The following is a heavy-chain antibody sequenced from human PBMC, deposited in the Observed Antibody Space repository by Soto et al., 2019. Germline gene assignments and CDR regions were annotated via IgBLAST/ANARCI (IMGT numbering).Heavy chain of an antibody. D-gene: IGHD3-16*02. CDR1: GGTFSSHA. V-gene: IGHV1-69*13. CDR2: IIPIFGTA. Sequence: SVKVSCKASGGTFSSHAISWVRQAPGQGLEWMGGIIPIFGTAHYAQKFQGRVTITADESTSTAYMELSSLRSEDTAVYYCASAGPYDYVWGSYPPFDPWGQGTLVTVSS. J-gene: IGHJ5*02. CDR3: ASAGPYDYVWGSYPPFDP.